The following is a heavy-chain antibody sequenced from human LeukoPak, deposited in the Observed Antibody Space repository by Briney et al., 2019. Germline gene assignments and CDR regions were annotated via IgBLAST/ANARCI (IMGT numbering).Heavy chain of an antibody. Sequence: SETLPLTCTVSGGSITGGSYYWGWIRQPPGKGLEWIGNMFYSGRTYYNPALKSRVTVSGDTSKNQFSLKLSSVTAADTAVYYCASCGYTGYAIDYWGQGTLVTVSS. D-gene: IGHD5-12*01. CDR1: GGSITGGSYY. V-gene: IGHV4-39*01. CDR3: ASCGYTGYAIDY. CDR2: MFYSGRT. J-gene: IGHJ4*02.